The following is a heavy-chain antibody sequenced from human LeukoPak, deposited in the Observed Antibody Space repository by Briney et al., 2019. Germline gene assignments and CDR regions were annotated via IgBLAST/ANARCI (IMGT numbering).Heavy chain of an antibody. CDR2: ISYDGSNK. V-gene: IGHV3-30-3*01. Sequence: GGSLRLSCAASGFTFSSYAMHWVRQAPGKGLEWVAVISYDGSNKYYADSVKGRFTISRDNSKNTLYLQMNSLRAEDTAVYYCARTRDDYTHADYWGQGTLVTVSS. CDR3: ARTRDDYTHADY. CDR1: GFTFSSYA. D-gene: IGHD5-24*01. J-gene: IGHJ4*02.